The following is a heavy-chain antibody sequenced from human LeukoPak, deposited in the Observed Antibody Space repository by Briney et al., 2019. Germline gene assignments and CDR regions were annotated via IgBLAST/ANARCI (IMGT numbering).Heavy chain of an antibody. Sequence: GGSLRLSCAASGFTFSNAWMSWVRQAPGKGLEWVSGINRNGGSTGYTDSVKGRFTISRDDAKNSLYLQMNSLRAEDTALYYCARESGGAAFDYWGQGTLVTVSS. J-gene: IGHJ4*02. V-gene: IGHV3-20*04. CDR3: ARESGGAAFDY. D-gene: IGHD1-26*01. CDR1: GFTFSNAW. CDR2: INRNGGST.